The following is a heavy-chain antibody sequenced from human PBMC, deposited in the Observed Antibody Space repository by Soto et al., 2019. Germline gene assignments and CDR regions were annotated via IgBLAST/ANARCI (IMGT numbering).Heavy chain of an antibody. CDR2: ISSSGSTI. J-gene: IGHJ6*02. CDR3: ASLFSPYRGYYYYYGMDV. V-gene: IGHV3-48*03. D-gene: IGHD2-2*02. Sequence: PGGSLRLSCAASGFTFSSYEMNWVRQAPGKGLEWVSYISSSGSTIYYADSVKGRFTISRDNAKNSLYLQMNSLRAEDTAVYYCASLFSPYRGYYYYYGMDVWGQGTTVTVSS. CDR1: GFTFSSYE.